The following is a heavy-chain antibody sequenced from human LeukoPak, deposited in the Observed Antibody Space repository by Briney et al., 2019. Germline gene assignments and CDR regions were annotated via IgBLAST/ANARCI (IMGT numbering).Heavy chain of an antibody. CDR3: TTDPSVTYYYDSSGYYYLDWENAFDI. V-gene: IGHV3-15*01. CDR2: IKSKTDGGTT. CDR1: GFTFSNAW. D-gene: IGHD3-22*01. Sequence: GGSLRLSCAASGFTFSNAWMSWVRQAPGKGLEWVGRIKSKTDGGTTDYAAPVKGRFTISRDDSKNTLYLQMNSLKTEDTAVYYCTTDPSVTYYYDSSGYYYLDWENAFDIWGQGTMVTVSS. J-gene: IGHJ3*02.